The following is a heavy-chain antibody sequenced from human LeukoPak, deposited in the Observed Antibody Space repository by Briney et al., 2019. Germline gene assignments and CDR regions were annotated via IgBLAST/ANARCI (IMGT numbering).Heavy chain of an antibody. J-gene: IGHJ6*02. CDR2: ISGSGGST. V-gene: IGHV3-23*01. CDR3: AKALENWGPYYYYGMDV. CDR1: GFTFSIYA. D-gene: IGHD7-27*01. Sequence: GGSLRLSCAASGFTFSIYAMSWVRQSPGKGLEGVSAISGSGGSTYYADSVKGRFTISRDNSKNTLYLQMNSLRAEDTAVYYCAKALENWGPYYYYGMDVWGQGTTVTVSS.